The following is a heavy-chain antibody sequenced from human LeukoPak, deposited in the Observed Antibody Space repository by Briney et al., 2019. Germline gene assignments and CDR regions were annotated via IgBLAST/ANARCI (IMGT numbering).Heavy chain of an antibody. CDR3: ARQEKRITIFGVVIKDPDAFDI. CDR2: IYYSGST. J-gene: IGHJ3*02. CDR1: GGSISSSSYY. V-gene: IGHV4-39*01. Sequence: KASETLSLTCTVSGGSISSSSYYWGWIRQPPGKGLEWIGSIYYSGSTYYNPSLKSRVTISVDTSKNQFSLKLSSVTAADKAVYYCARQEKRITIFGVVIKDPDAFDIWGQGTMVTVSS. D-gene: IGHD3-3*01.